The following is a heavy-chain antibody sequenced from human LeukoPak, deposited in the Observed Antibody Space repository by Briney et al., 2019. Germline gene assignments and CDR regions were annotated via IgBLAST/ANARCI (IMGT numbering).Heavy chain of an antibody. D-gene: IGHD3-9*01. J-gene: IGHJ4*02. V-gene: IGHV3-23*01. CDR3: AKAYYDILTGRASYYFDY. Sequence: GGSLRLSCAASGFTFSSYAMSWVRQAPGKGLEWVSAISGSGGSTYYADFVKGRFTISRDNSKNTLYLQMNSLRAEDTAVYYCAKAYYDILTGRASYYFDYWGQGTLVTVSS. CDR1: GFTFSSYA. CDR2: ISGSGGST.